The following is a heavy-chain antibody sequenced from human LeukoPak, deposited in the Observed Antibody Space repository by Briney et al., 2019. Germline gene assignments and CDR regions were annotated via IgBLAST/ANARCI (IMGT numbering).Heavy chain of an antibody. CDR1: GYTFTGYY. D-gene: IGHD3-22*01. Sequence: GASVKVSCKTSGYTFTGYYMHWVRQAPGQGLEWMGRINPNRGGTNYAQKFQGRVTMTGDTSISPAYMELSSLRSDDTAVYYCARLSTIGDSSGYFVNWGQGTLVTVSS. CDR3: ARLSTIGDSSGYFVN. J-gene: IGHJ4*02. V-gene: IGHV1-2*06. CDR2: INPNRGGT.